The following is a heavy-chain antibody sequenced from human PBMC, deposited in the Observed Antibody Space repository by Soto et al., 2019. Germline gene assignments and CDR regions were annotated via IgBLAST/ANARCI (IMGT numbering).Heavy chain of an antibody. CDR1: GGSISSSDYY. V-gene: IGHV4-30-4*01. J-gene: IGHJ3*02. D-gene: IGHD4-4*01. CDR3: ARVQLFAFDI. Sequence: QVQLQESGPGLVKPSQTLSLTCTVSGGSISSSDYYWSWIRQPPGKGLDWIGYIYYRGSTYYNPSLKSRVTISLDTSKNQFSLKMSSVTAADTAVYYGARVQLFAFDIWGQGTMVTVSS. CDR2: IYYRGST.